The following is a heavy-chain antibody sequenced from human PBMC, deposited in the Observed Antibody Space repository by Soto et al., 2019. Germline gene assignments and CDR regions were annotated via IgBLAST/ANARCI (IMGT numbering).Heavy chain of an antibody. J-gene: IGHJ3*02. D-gene: IGHD3-9*01. Sequence: GGSLRLSCAASGFTFSNAWMSWVRQAPGKGLEWVGRIKSKTDGGTTDYAAPVKGRFTISRDDSKNTLYLQMNSLKTEDTAVYYCTYLWLGFAFDIWGQGTMVTVSS. CDR3: TYLWLGFAFDI. V-gene: IGHV3-15*01. CDR1: GFTFSNAW. CDR2: IKSKTDGGTT.